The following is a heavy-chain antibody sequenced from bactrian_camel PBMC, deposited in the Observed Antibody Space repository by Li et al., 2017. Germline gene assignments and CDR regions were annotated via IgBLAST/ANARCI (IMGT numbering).Heavy chain of an antibody. CDR2: LHTGNGRT. CDR1: GRTYFNWC. J-gene: IGHJ4*01. Sequence: HVQLVESGGGSVQTGGSLTPSCAGSGRTYFNWCMGWFRQAPGQGRKAIAHLHTGNGRTDYADSVQGRFTISKNNDVDNVQLYLQMTDLKPDDSGVYSCAATACPPPGIDVLRYRFSGRGTQVTVS. D-gene: IGHD3*01. V-gene: IGHV3-3*01.